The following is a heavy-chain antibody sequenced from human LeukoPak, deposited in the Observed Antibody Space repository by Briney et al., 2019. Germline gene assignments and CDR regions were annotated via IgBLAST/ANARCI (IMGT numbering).Heavy chain of an antibody. V-gene: IGHV4-59*01. J-gene: IGHJ6*02. Sequence: SETLSLNCTVSGGSISSYYWSWIRQPPGKGLEWIGYIYYSGSTNYNPSLKSRVTISVDTSKNQFSLKLSSVTAADTAVYYCARDVGEGDYYYGMDVWGQGTTVTVSS. CDR2: IYYSGST. CDR1: GGSISSYY. CDR3: ARDVGEGDYYYGMDV. D-gene: IGHD3-16*01.